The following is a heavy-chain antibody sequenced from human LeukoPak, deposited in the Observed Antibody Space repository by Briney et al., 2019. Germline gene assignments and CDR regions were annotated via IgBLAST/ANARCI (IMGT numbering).Heavy chain of an antibody. D-gene: IGHD2-15*01. Sequence: GGSLRLSCAASGFTFTTKSMAWVRQAPGRGLEWVSVFYSPGSTYYADSVHGRFTISRDNSLNTLFLQINSLRVEDTAVYYCASARESCLGSPCYEYFHHWGQGTPLTVSS. CDR3: ASARESCLGSPCYEYFHH. CDR2: FYSPGST. CDR1: GFTFTTKS. J-gene: IGHJ1*01. V-gene: IGHV3-53*01.